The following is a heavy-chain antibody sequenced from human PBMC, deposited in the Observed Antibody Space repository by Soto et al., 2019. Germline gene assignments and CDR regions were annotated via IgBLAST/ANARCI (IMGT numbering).Heavy chain of an antibody. CDR3: ARDLKGGTRGYCSGGSCNNWFDP. J-gene: IGHJ5*02. CDR1: GFTVSSNY. V-gene: IGHV3-66*01. D-gene: IGHD2-15*01. Sequence: GGSLRLSCAASGFTVSSNYMSWVRQAPGKGLEWVSVIYSGGSTYYADSVKGRFTISRDNSKNTLYLQMNSLRAEDTAVYYCARDLKGGTRGYCSGGSCNNWFDPWGQGTLVTVS. CDR2: IYSGGST.